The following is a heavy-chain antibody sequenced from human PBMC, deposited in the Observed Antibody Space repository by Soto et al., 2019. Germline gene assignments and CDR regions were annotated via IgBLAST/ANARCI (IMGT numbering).Heavy chain of an antibody. J-gene: IGHJ4*02. D-gene: IGHD2-15*01. V-gene: IGHV6-1*01. CDR1: GDSVSSNSAA. CDR2: TYYRSKWYN. CDR3: ARTHYCSGGGCYSVFDY. Sequence: QSQTLSLTCAISGDSVSSNSAAWNWIRQSPSRGLEWLGRTYYRSKWYNGYALSVKSRITINPDTSKNQFSLQLNSVTPEDTAVYYCARTHYCSGGGCYSVFDYWGQGTLVTVSS.